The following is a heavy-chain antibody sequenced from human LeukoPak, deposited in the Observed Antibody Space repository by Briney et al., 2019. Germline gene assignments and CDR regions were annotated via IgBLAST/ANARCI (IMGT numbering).Heavy chain of an antibody. CDR1: GVSISTYY. CDR2: IYYSGST. J-gene: IGHJ4*02. V-gene: IGHV4-59*08. Sequence: PSETLSLTCTVSGVSISTYYWTWIRQPPGKGLEWIGYIYYSGSTNYNPSLKSRVTISVDTSKNQFSLKLSSVTAADTAVYYCARQSVGFPIDYWGQGTLVTVSS. D-gene: IGHD2-15*01. CDR3: ARQSVGFPIDY.